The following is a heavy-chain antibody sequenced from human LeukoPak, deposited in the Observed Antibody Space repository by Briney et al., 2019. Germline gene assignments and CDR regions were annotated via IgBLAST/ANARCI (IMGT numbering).Heavy chain of an antibody. Sequence: GESLKISCKGFGYRFTNYWIGWVRQMPGKGLEWVGIIYPGDSDTRYSPSFQGQVTMSADKSISTAYLQWSSLKASDTAIYYCARQTDDDYSDYWGQGTLVTVSS. CDR1: GYRFTNYW. CDR2: IYPGDSDT. J-gene: IGHJ4*02. V-gene: IGHV5-51*01. CDR3: ARQTDDDYSDY. D-gene: IGHD3-3*01.